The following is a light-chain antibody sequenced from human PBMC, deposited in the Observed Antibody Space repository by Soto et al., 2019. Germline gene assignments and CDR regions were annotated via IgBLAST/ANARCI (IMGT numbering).Light chain of an antibody. Sequence: LTQPASVSWSPGQSITISCTGTSSDVGGYNYVSWYQQHPGKAPKLMIYEVSNRPSGVSNRFSGSKSGNTASLTISGLQAEDEADYYYSSYTSSSTPYVFGTGTKVTVL. V-gene: IGLV2-14*01. CDR2: EVS. J-gene: IGLJ1*01. CDR1: SSDVGGYNY. CDR3: SSYTSSSTPYV.